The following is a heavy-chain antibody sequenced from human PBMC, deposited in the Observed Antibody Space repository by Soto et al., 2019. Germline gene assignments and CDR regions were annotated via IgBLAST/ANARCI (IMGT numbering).Heavy chain of an antibody. CDR3: ARDLYYYDSSGYYPDAFDI. CDR2: IYHSGST. Sequence: SETLSLTCAVSGGSISSSNWWSWVRQPPGKGLEWIGEIYHSGSTNYNPSLKSRVTISVDKSKNQFSLKLSSVTAADTAAYYCARDLYYYDSSGYYPDAFDIWGQGTMVTVSS. D-gene: IGHD3-22*01. J-gene: IGHJ3*02. V-gene: IGHV4-4*02. CDR1: GGSISSSNW.